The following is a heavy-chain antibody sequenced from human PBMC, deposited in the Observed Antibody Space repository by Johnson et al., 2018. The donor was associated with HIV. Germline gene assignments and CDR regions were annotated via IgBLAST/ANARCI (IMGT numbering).Heavy chain of an antibody. V-gene: IGHV3-30*18. CDR2: TSYDGSNK. D-gene: IGHD2-8*02. J-gene: IGHJ3*02. Sequence: VVQPGRSLRLSCAASGFPFSSYGMHWVRQAPGKGLEWVAVTSYDGSNKYYADSVKGRFTISRDNSKNTLYLQMNSLRPEDTAVYYCAKSGLFVLVVYAPDVFDIWGQGTMVTVSS. CDR3: AKSGLFVLVVYAPDVFDI. CDR1: GFPFSSYG.